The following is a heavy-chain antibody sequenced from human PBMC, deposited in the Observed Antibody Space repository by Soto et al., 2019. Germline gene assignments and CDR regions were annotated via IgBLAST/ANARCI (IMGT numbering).Heavy chain of an antibody. J-gene: IGHJ6*03. V-gene: IGHV3-64*01. CDR3: ARRGYGSRWPNVYMDV. Sequence: AQLVESGGGLVQPGGSLRLSCAASGFTFSNYEMYWVRQAPGKGLEYVSGISNNGAHTDYAKSVKGRFTISRDNSENTLYLQMGSLRAEDMALYYCARRGYGSRWPNVYMDVWGKGTTVTVSS. D-gene: IGHD6-13*01. CDR1: GFTFSNYE. CDR2: ISNNGAHT.